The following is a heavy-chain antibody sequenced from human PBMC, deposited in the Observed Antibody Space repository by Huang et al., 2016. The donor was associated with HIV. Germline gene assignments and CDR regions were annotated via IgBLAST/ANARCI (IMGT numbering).Heavy chain of an antibody. D-gene: IGHD3-16*01. V-gene: IGHV1-69*13. CDR1: GGSFNNCG. Sequence: QVQLVQSGAEVRKPGSSVKVSCRASGGSFNNCGINWVRQAPGQGLEWMGGLIPRFGTRNDAQRFKDRVTITADETTGVVHLEVTSLRSDDTAVYFCAKRGGAWGSPYAFDLWGPGTMVTVSS. CDR3: AKRGGAWGSPYAFDL. CDR2: LIPRFGTR. J-gene: IGHJ3*01.